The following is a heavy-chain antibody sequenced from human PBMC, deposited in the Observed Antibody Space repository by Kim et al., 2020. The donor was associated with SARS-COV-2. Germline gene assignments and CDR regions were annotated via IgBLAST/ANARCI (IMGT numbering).Heavy chain of an antibody. CDR3: TREWGY. Sequence: GGSLRLSCAASGFNFSDSWMSWVRQAPGKGLEWVANIKQDGSKKHYVDSVKGRLTISRDNARSSLYLQINSLRAEDTAVYYCTREWGYWGQGTLVTVSS. CDR2: IKQDGSKK. V-gene: IGHV3-7*01. J-gene: IGHJ4*02. D-gene: IGHD1-26*01. CDR1: GFNFSDSW.